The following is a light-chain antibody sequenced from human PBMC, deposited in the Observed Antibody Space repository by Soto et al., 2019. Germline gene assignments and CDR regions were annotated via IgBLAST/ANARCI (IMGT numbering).Light chain of an antibody. V-gene: IGKV1-39*01. J-gene: IGKJ3*01. CDR1: QSIRNY. CDR3: QQSYSTPVT. CDR2: AAS. Sequence: DIQMTQSPSSLSASVGDRVTITCRASQSIRNYLNWYQQKPGKAPKLLIYAASSLQSGVPSRFSGSGSGTEFTLTSSRLQPEDFATYYCQQSYSTPVTFGPGTKVDIK.